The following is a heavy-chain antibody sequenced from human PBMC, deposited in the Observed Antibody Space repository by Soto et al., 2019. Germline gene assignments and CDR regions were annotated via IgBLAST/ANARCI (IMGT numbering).Heavy chain of an antibody. D-gene: IGHD6-19*01. CDR3: AKDLPIAVAGTPIGPFDY. J-gene: IGHJ4*02. Sequence: QVQLVASGGGVVQPGRSLRLSCAASGFTFSSYGMHWVRQAPGKGLEWVAVISYDGSNKYYADSVKGRFTISRDNSKNTLYLQMNSLRAEDTAVYYCAKDLPIAVAGTPIGPFDYWGQGTLVTVSS. CDR1: GFTFSSYG. CDR2: ISYDGSNK. V-gene: IGHV3-30*18.